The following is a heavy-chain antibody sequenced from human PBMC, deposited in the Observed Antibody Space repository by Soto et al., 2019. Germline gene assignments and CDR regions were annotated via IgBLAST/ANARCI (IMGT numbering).Heavy chain of an antibody. V-gene: IGHV4-59*01. CDR1: GGSISSYY. J-gene: IGHJ4*02. D-gene: IGHD3-10*01. Sequence: TLSLTCTVSGGSISSYYWNWIRQPPGKGLEWIGYIYYSGSTNYNPSLKSRVTISVDTSMNQFSLKLSSVTAADTAVYYCARGTYYFDYWVQGTLVTVSS. CDR3: ARGTYYFDY. CDR2: IYYSGST.